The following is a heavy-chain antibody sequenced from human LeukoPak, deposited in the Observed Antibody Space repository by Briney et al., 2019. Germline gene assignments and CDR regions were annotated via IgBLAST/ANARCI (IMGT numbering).Heavy chain of an antibody. D-gene: IGHD1-20*01. Sequence: ASVKVSCKASVYTFTSYDFNWVRQATGRGQEWVGWMNPNSSNTGYAQKFQGRVTMTRNTSISTAYMELSSLRSEDTAVYYCARWDNWDDDGGTGMDVWGQGTTVTVSS. CDR2: MNPNSSNT. CDR3: ARWDNWDDDGGTGMDV. V-gene: IGHV1-8*01. J-gene: IGHJ6*02. CDR1: VYTFTSYD.